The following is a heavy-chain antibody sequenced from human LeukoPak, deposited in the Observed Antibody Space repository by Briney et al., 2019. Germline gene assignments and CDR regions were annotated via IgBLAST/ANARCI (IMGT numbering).Heavy chain of an antibody. J-gene: IGHJ4*02. CDR3: ARASDSGDWHLGY. Sequence: PSETLSLTCTVSGDFINRYYWSWLRQSPGKGLEWIGYVYDRGGTNYNPSLKSRAIISADTSKNQFSLKVTSVTAADTAVYYCARASDSGDWHLGYWGQGTLVTVSS. V-gene: IGHV4-59*01. CDR2: VYDRGGT. CDR1: GDFINRYY. D-gene: IGHD2-21*02.